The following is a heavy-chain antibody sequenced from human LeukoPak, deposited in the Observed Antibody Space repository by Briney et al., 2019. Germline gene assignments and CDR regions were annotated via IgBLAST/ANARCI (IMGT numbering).Heavy chain of an antibody. Sequence: GGSLRLYCAASGYTFSSYSMNWVRQAPGKGLEWVSSISSSSSYIYYADSVKGRFTISRDNAKNSLYLQMNSLRAEDTAVYYCARVGSSSYYYYYYMDVWGKGTTVTVSS. CDR3: ARVGSSSYYYYYYMDV. V-gene: IGHV3-21*01. D-gene: IGHD6-6*01. J-gene: IGHJ6*03. CDR2: ISSSSSYI. CDR1: GYTFSSYS.